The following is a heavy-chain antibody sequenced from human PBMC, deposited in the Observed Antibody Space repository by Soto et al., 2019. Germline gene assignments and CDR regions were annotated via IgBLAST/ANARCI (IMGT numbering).Heavy chain of an antibody. V-gene: IGHV3-53*01. CDR1: GFRFSDAW. CDR2: IYRAGKI. CDR3: ARDSGLIWGNYGMDV. J-gene: IGHJ6*02. Sequence: GGSLRLSCAASGFRFSDAWMTWVRQVPGRGLEWVSVIYRAGKIYYADSVKGRFTTSSDNSQNTWFLQMNSLRAEDTAVYYCARDSGLIWGNYGMDVWGQGTTVTVSS. D-gene: IGHD2-15*01.